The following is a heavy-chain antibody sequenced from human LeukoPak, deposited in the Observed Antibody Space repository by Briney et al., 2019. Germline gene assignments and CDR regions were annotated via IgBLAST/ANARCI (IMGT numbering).Heavy chain of an antibody. D-gene: IGHD5-24*01. CDR2: IYYSGST. J-gene: IGHJ4*02. V-gene: IGHV4-30-4*08. CDR1: GYSISSGYY. CDR3: ASRDGYNSFDY. Sequence: SETLSLTCAVSGYSISSGYYWGWIRQPPGKGLEWIGYIYYSGSTYYNPSLQSRVTISVDTSKNQFSLKLSSVTAADTAVYYCASRDGYNSFDYWGQGTLVTVSS.